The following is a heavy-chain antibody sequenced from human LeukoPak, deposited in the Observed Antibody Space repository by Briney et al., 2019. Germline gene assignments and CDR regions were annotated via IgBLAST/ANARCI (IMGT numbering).Heavy chain of an antibody. D-gene: IGHD6-19*01. CDR3: ATNGWYCLDH. J-gene: IGHJ1*01. V-gene: IGHV4-34*01. Sequence: SETLSLTCAVSGGSFSGYYWTWIRQPPGKGLEWIGEINHSGSTNYNPSLQSRVTISVDKSNNHFSLRLTSVTAADTAVYYCATNGWYCLDHWGQGALVTVSS. CDR2: INHSGST. CDR1: GGSFSGYY.